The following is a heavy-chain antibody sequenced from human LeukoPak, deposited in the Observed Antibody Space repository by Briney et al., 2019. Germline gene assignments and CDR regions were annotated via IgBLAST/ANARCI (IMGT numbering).Heavy chain of an antibody. CDR3: ARMAWDGDYVDGY. CDR2: IYSGGST. CDR1: GFTVSNNY. D-gene: IGHD4-17*01. V-gene: IGHV3-53*01. J-gene: IGHJ4*02. Sequence: GGSLRLSCAASGFTVSNNYMSWVRQAPGKWLEGVSLIYSGGSTYYADSVKCRFPISRDNSKNTLYLQMNSLRAEDTAVYFCARMAWDGDYVDGYWGQGTLVTVSS.